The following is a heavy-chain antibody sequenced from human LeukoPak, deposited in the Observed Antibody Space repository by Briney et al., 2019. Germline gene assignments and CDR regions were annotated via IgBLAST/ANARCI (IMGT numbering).Heavy chain of an antibody. CDR2: CDPEDGET. CDR1: GYTLTELS. D-gene: IGHD1-26*01. J-gene: IGHJ3*02. Sequence: GSVKVSCKVSGYTLTELSMHWVRQAPGKGLEWMGGCDPEDGETIYAQKFQGRVTMTEDTSTDTAYMELSSLRSEDTAVYYCATWASGIDAFDIWGQGTMVTVSS. V-gene: IGHV1-24*01. CDR3: ATWASGIDAFDI.